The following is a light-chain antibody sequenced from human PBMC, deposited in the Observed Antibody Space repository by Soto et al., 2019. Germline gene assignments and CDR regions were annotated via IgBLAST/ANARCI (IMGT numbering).Light chain of an antibody. CDR3: QSYDSSLSGCVV. CDR1: SSNIGAGYD. V-gene: IGLV1-40*01. J-gene: IGLJ2*01. Sequence: QPVLTQPPSVSGAPGQRVTISCTGSSSNIGAGYDVQWYQQLPGTAPKLLIHGNSNRPSGVPDRFSGSKSGTSASLAITGLQAEDEADYYCQSYDSSLSGCVVFGGGTKLTVL. CDR2: GNS.